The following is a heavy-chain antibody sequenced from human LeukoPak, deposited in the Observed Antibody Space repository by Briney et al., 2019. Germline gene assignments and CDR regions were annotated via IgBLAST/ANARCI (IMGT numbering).Heavy chain of an antibody. CDR1: GFNFDDFA. J-gene: IGHJ6*02. V-gene: IGHV3-43*02. D-gene: IGHD6-19*01. CDR3: AKDSSPGGLAVAGSDDGLDV. Sequence: SGGSLRLSCAASGFNFDDFATHWVRQAPGKGLEWVSLISGDGADTYYVDSVKGRFTISRDNSKNSLNVQMNSLRTEDSALYYCAKDSSPGGLAVAGSDDGLDVWGQGTTVTVSS. CDR2: ISGDGADT.